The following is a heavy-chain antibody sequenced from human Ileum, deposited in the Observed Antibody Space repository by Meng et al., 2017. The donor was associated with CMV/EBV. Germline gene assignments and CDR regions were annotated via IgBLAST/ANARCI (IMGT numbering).Heavy chain of an antibody. J-gene: IGHJ4*02. V-gene: IGHV3-23*01. Sequence: GESLKISCAASGFTFSSYAMSWVRQAPGKGLEWVSAISGSGGSTYYADSVKGRFTISRDNSKNTLYLQMNSLRAEDTAVYYCAKGHTTSWYSFDYWGQGTLVTVSS. CDR1: GFTFSSYA. CDR2: ISGSGGST. D-gene: IGHD6-13*01. CDR3: AKGHTTSWYSFDY.